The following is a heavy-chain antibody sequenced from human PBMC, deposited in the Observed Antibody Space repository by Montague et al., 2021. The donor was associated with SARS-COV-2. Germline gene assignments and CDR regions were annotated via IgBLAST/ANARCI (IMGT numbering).Heavy chain of an antibody. CDR3: ARHRVEREYSGSYHDPSDL. Sequence: QSGAEVKKAGESLKISCRGSGYRFTGYWIAWVRQMPGKGLERMGVIFPADSDVRYRPSFEGQVTISADKSINTAYLQWSTLRASDSAIYYCARHRVEREYSGSYHDPSDLWGQGTLVSVSS. D-gene: IGHD6-13*01. CDR1: GYRFTGYW. CDR2: IFPADSDV. J-gene: IGHJ5*02. V-gene: IGHV5-51*01.